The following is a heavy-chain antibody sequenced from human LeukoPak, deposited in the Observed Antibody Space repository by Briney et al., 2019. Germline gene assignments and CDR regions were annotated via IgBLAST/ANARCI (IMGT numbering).Heavy chain of an antibody. D-gene: IGHD3-22*01. J-gene: IGHJ4*02. Sequence: PGGSLRLSCAASGFTFSSYGMHWVRQAPGKGLEWVAVISYDGSNKYYADSVKGRFTISRDNSKNTLYLQMNSLRVEDTAVYYCAKSDSSGYALDYWGQGTLVTVSS. V-gene: IGHV3-30*18. CDR2: ISYDGSNK. CDR1: GFTFSSYG. CDR3: AKSDSSGYALDY.